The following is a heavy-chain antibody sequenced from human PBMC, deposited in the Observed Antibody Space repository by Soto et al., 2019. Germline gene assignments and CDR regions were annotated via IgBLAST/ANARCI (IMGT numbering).Heavy chain of an antibody. CDR3: ARDNGNRGFDP. CDR2: ITYDGSNK. D-gene: IGHD2-8*01. Sequence: GGSLRLSCAAPGYTFSGFAMHWARQAPSKGLEWVAIITYDGSNKYYADSVKGRFTVSRDNSKNTLYLHMTSLRAEDKAVYYCARDNGNRGFDPWGQGTLVTVSS. V-gene: IGHV3-30*03. CDR1: GYTFSGFA. J-gene: IGHJ5*02.